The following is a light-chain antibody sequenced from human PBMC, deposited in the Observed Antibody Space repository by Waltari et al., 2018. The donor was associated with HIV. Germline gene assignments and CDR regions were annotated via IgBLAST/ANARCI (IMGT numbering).Light chain of an antibody. CDR3: GTWESSLSAAV. Sequence: QSLLTQPPSVSAAPVPKVTLPCSGSSSNLWTNHVSWYQQLPGTAPRLLIDDSNKRPSEIRDRFSGSKSGASATLDITGLQTGDEADYYCGTWESSLSAAVFGGGTKLAVL. J-gene: IGLJ2*01. CDR1: SSNLWTNH. V-gene: IGLV1-51*01. CDR2: DSN.